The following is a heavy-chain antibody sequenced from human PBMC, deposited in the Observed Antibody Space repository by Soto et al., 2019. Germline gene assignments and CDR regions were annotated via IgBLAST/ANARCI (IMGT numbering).Heavy chain of an antibody. CDR2: INHSGST. V-gene: IGHV4-34*01. CDR1: GGSFSGYY. CDR3: ARGRTTVTTGGWFDP. D-gene: IGHD4-17*01. J-gene: IGHJ5*02. Sequence: PSDTLSLTCAVYGGSFSGYYWSWIRQPPGKGLEWIGEINHSGSTNYNPSLKSRVTISVDTSKNQFSLKLSSVTAADTAVYYCARGRTTVTTGGWFDPWGQGTLVTVSS.